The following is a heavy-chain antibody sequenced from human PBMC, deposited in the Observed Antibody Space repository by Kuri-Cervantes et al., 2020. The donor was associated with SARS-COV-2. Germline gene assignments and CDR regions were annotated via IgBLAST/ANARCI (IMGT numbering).Heavy chain of an antibody. D-gene: IGHD3-3*01. V-gene: IGHV3-15*01. CDR1: GFTFSNAW. J-gene: IGHJ5*01. CDR2: IKSKTDGGTT. CDR3: TTDPRRMFGWFDS. Sequence: GGSLRLSCAASGFTFSNAWMSWVRQAPGKGLEWVGRIKSKTDGGTTDYAAPVKGRFTISRDDSRNTVYLQMNSLKTEDTALYYCTTDPRRMFGWFDSWGQGTLVTDSS.